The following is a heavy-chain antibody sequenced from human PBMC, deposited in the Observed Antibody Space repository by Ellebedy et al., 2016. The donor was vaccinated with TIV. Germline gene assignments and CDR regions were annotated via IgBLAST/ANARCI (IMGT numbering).Heavy chain of an antibody. CDR1: GFTFTQYW. V-gene: IGHV3-74*01. Sequence: PGGSLRLSCAASGFTFTQYWLHWVRQAPGKGPVWVSRINSDGSSTTYADSVKGRFTVSRDNAKNSLYLQMNSLRAEDTALYSCVRESNYGTRDCGYWGQGTLVTVSS. CDR3: VRESNYGTRDCGY. CDR2: INSDGSST. D-gene: IGHD3-10*01. J-gene: IGHJ4*02.